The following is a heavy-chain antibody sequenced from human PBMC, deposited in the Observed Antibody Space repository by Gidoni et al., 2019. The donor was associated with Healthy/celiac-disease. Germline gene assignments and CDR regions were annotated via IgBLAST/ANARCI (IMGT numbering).Heavy chain of an antibody. CDR2: ISSSSSYI. D-gene: IGHD2-2*02. J-gene: IGHJ2*01. V-gene: IGHV3-21*01. CDR3: VRDIVVVPAAIRGPWYFDL. Sequence: EVQLVESGGGLVKHGGSLRLSCAASGFTFSSYSMNWVRQAPGKGLEWVSSISSSSSYIYYADSVKGRFTISRDNAKNSLYLQMNSLRAEDTAVYYCVRDIVVVPAAIRGPWYFDLWGRGTLVTVSS. CDR1: GFTFSSYS.